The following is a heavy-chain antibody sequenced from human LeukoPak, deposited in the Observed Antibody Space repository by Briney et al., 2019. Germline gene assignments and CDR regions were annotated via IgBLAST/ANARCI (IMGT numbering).Heavy chain of an antibody. J-gene: IGHJ5*02. CDR2: INHSGST. CDR1: GGSFSGYY. D-gene: IGHD2-8*01. CDR3: SIGVPFDP. V-gene: IGHV4-34*03. Sequence: PSETLSLTCAVYGGSFSGYYWSWIRQPPGKGLEWIGEINHSGSTNYNPSLKSRVTISVDTSKNQFSLKLSSVTAADTAVYYCSIGVPFDPWGQGTLVTVSS.